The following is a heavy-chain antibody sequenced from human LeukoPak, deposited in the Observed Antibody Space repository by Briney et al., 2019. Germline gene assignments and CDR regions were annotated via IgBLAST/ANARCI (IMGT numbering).Heavy chain of an antibody. D-gene: IGHD2-2*01. J-gene: IGHJ6*02. V-gene: IGHV4-34*01. CDR3: ARSPDIVVVPAASPGYYYGMDV. Sequence: SETLSLTCAVYGGSFSGYYWSWIRQPPGKGLEWIGEINHSGSTNYNPSLKSRVTISVDTSKNQFSLKLSSVTAADTAVYYCARSPDIVVVPAASPGYYYGMDVWDQGTTVTVSS. CDR2: INHSGST. CDR1: GGSFSGYY.